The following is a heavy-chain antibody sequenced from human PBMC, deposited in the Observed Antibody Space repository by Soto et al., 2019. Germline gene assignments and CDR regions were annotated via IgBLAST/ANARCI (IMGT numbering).Heavy chain of an antibody. CDR3: ARTNIRGNDFYSLDV. J-gene: IGHJ6*02. V-gene: IGHV1-2*02. CDR1: GYTFTAYY. D-gene: IGHD1-1*01. Sequence: QVQLVQSGADVKKPGASVKVSCKASGYTFTAYYIHWVRQAPGQALEWMEWINPNSGGTHYAKKFQGRVTMTGDTSLSTAYMELTSLRSDDTAVYYCARTNIRGNDFYSLDVWGQGTTVTVSS. CDR2: INPNSGGT.